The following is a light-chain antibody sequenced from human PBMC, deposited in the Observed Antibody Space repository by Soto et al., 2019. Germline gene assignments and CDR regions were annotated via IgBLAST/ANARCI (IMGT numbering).Light chain of an antibody. Sequence: QSALTQPASVFGSPGQSITFSCTGTSSDVGGYNFVSWYQQHPGKAPKLMIYEVSSRPSGVSNRFSGSKSGNTAYLTISGLQPEDEADYYCSSYTTSSTFVLGTGTKVTV. V-gene: IGLV2-14*03. CDR2: EVS. CDR1: SSDVGGYNF. CDR3: SSYTTSSTFV. J-gene: IGLJ1*01.